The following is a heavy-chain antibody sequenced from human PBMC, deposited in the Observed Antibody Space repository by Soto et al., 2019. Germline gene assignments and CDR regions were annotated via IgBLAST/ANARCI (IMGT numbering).Heavy chain of an antibody. D-gene: IGHD6-6*01. CDR1: GGSISSGGYS. J-gene: IGHJ4*02. CDR3: ARERVAEQLAGNLYYFDY. Sequence: TSETLSLTCAVSGGSISSGGYSWSWIRQPPGKGLEWIGYIYHSGSTYYNPSLKSRVTISVDRSKNQFSLKLSSVTAADTAVYYCARERVAEQLAGNLYYFDYWGQGTLVTVSS. V-gene: IGHV4-30-2*01. CDR2: IYHSGST.